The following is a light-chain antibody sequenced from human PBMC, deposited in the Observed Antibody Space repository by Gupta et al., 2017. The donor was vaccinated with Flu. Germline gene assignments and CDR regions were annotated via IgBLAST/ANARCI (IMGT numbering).Light chain of an antibody. J-gene: IGKJ2*01. CDR3: QKRGNWPPYT. V-gene: IGKV3-11*01. Sequence: EIELTQSPATLSLSLGERATLSCRASQSVSTYLAWYQKKPGQAPRLLIYDASNRATGIPARFSGSGSGTDFTLTISSLEPEDFAVYYCQKRGNWPPYTFGQGTRLEIK. CDR2: DAS. CDR1: QSVSTY.